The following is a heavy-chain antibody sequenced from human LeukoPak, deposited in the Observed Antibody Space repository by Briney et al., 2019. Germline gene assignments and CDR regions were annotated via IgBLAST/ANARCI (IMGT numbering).Heavy chain of an antibody. CDR2: INWNGGST. CDR3: ARPSFLGSSYPDFDY. D-gene: IGHD1-26*01. V-gene: IGHV3-20*04. J-gene: IGHJ4*02. Sequence: GGSLRLSCAASGFTFDDYGLSWVRQAPGKGLEWVSGINWNGGSTTYVDSVKGRFTISRDNAKNSLYLQMNGLRAEDTALYYCARPSFLGSSYPDFDYWGQGTLVTVSS. CDR1: GFTFDDYG.